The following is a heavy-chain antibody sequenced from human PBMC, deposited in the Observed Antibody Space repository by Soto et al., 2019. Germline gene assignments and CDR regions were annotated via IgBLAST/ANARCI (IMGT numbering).Heavy chain of an antibody. CDR3: ARGGVTYYYDSSGYLDI. J-gene: IGHJ3*02. D-gene: IGHD3-22*01. Sequence: SETLSLTCAVSGYSISSGYYWGWIRQPPGKGLEWIGSIYHSGNTYYNPSLKSRVTISVDTSKNQFSLKLSSVTAADTAVYYCARGGVTYYYDSSGYLDIWGQGTMVTVSS. CDR2: IYHSGNT. CDR1: GYSISSGYY. V-gene: IGHV4-38-2*01.